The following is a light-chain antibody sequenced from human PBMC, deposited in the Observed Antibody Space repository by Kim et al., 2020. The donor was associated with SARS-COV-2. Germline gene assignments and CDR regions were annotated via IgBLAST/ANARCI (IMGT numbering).Light chain of an antibody. CDR1: NIGSKS. CDR3: QVWDSSSDHVV. J-gene: IGLJ2*01. CDR2: YDS. Sequence: YELTQPPSVSVAPGKTARITCGGNNIGSKSVHWYQQKPGQAPVLVIYYDSDRPSGIPERFSGSNSGNTATLTISRVEAGDEADYYCQVWDSSSDHVVFGGGTKLTVL. V-gene: IGLV3-21*04.